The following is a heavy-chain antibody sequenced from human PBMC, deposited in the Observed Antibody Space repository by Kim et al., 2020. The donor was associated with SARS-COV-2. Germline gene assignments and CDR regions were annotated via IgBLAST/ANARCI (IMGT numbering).Heavy chain of an antibody. J-gene: IGHJ3*02. CDR1: GGSNSSYD. Sequence: SETLSLTCTVSGGSNSSYDGSWIRQTAGKGLEWIGRIFTSGSTNYNPSLKSRVTMSVDTSKNQFTQNLRSVTAEDTAVYYCAREEITIFGTHAFDI. V-gene: IGHV4-4*07. D-gene: IGHD3-9*01. CDR2: IFTSGST. CDR3: AREEITIFGTHAFDI.